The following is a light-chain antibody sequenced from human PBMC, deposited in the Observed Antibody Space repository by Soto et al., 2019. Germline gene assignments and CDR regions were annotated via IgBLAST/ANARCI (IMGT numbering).Light chain of an antibody. CDR3: XQYANSPLT. V-gene: IGKV3-20*01. CDR2: DAT. Sequence: EIVLTQSPGTLSLSPGERATLSCRASQSVXXXXLAWFQQRPGQPPRLLIYDATGRATGIPDRFSGSGSAXDXXXXIXXXXPEDFAVYYCXQYANSPLTFGQGTKLEIK. J-gene: IGKJ2*01. CDR1: QSVXXXX.